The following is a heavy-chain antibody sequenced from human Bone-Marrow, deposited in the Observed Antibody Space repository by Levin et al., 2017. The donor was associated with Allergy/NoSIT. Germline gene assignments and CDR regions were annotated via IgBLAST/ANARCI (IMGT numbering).Heavy chain of an antibody. V-gene: IGHV3-23*01. D-gene: IGHD1-7*01. J-gene: IGHJ4*02. CDR3: AKRRGWNYVPFVYYFDY. Sequence: GESLKISCAASGFTFSSYAMSWVRQAPGKGLEWVSAISGSGGSTYYADSVKGRFTISRDNSKNTLYLQMNSLRAEDTAVYYCAKRRGWNYVPFVYYFDYWGQGTLVTVSS. CDR1: GFTFSSYA. CDR2: ISGSGGST.